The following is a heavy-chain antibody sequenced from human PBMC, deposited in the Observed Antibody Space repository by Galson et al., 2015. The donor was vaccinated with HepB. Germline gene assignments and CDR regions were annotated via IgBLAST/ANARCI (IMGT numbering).Heavy chain of an antibody. J-gene: IGHJ5*02. D-gene: IGHD3-10*01. Sequence: QSGAEVKKPGESLRISCKGSGYSFTSYWISWVRQMPGKGLEWMGRIDPSDSYTNYSPSFQGHVTISADKSISTAYLQWSSLKASDTAMYYCARQVIWMVRGVRGFDPWGQGTLVTVSS. CDR2: IDPSDSYT. CDR3: ARQVIWMVRGVRGFDP. V-gene: IGHV5-10-1*01. CDR1: GYSFTSYW.